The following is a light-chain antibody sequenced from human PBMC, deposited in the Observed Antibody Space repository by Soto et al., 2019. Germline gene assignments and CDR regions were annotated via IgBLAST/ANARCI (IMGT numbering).Light chain of an antibody. Sequence: EIVLTHSPATLYLYKGERAKLYFRASQSVSSYLAWYQQKPGQAPRLLIYDASNRATGIPARFSGSGSGTDFTLTISSLEPEDFAVYYCQKRSNWPLTCGQGQRRAIK. J-gene: IGKJ5*01. CDR1: QSVSSY. CDR2: DAS. CDR3: QKRSNWPLT. V-gene: IGKV3-11*01.